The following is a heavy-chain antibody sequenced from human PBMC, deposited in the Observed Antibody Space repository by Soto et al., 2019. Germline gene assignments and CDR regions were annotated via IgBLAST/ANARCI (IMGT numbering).Heavy chain of an antibody. D-gene: IGHD6-19*01. CDR3: AIDNSYSSGWGDAFDI. Sequence: QVQLQESGPGLVKPSQTLSLTCTVSGGSISSGDYYWSWIRQPPGKGLEWIGYIYYSGSTYYNPSLTSRVTISVDTSKNQFSLKLSSVTAADTAVYYCAIDNSYSSGWGDAFDIWGQGTMVTVSS. CDR1: GGSISSGDYY. J-gene: IGHJ3*02. CDR2: IYYSGST. V-gene: IGHV4-30-4*01.